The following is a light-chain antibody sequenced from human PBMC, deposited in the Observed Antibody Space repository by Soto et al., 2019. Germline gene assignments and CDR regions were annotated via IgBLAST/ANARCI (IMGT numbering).Light chain of an antibody. CDR2: GAS. CDR3: HQYHNWTPLT. Sequence: EIVLTQSPATLSLSPGERATLSCRASQSVSSRYLAWYQQKPGQAPRLLIYGASTRATGIPARFSGSGSGTESTLTITSLQPEAFAVSYCHQYHNWTPLTFGQGTRLEIK. V-gene: IGKV3-15*01. J-gene: IGKJ5*01. CDR1: QSVSSRY.